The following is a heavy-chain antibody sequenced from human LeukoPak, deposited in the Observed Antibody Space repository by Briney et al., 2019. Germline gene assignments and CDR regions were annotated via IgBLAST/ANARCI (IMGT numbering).Heavy chain of an antibody. CDR2: INAGNGNT. V-gene: IGHV1-3*01. D-gene: IGHD6-13*01. CDR1: GYTFTSYA. Sequence: ASVKVSCKASGYTFTSYAMHWVRQAPGQRLEWMGWINAGNGNTKYSQKFQGRVTFTRDTSASTAYMELSSLRSEDTAVYYCARDPRPSSSWFPLGYWGQGTLVTVSS. J-gene: IGHJ4*02. CDR3: ARDPRPSSSWFPLGY.